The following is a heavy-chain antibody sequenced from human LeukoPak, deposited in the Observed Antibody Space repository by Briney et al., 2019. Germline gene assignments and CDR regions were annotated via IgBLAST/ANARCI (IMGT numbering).Heavy chain of an antibody. D-gene: IGHD6-13*01. J-gene: IGHJ6*03. V-gene: IGHV4-61*05. CDR2: MYTSGST. Sequence: PSETLSLTCTVSGGSISSSSYYWGWIRQPPGKGLEWIGRMYTSGSTTYNPSLKSRVTISVDTSKNQFSLKLSSVTAADTAVYYCAGEGGSSWYSRDFYYIDVWGKGTTVTVSS. CDR3: AGEGGSSWYSRDFYYIDV. CDR1: GGSISSSSYY.